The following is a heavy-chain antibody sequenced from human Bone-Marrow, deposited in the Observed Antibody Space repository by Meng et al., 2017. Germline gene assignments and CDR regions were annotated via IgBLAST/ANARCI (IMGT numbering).Heavy chain of an antibody. CDR3: ARGHSYYYYGMDV. CDR1: GGSISSYY. Sequence: SETLSLTCTVAGGSISSYYWSWIRQPPGKGLEWIGYIYYSGSTNYNPSLKSRVTISVDTSKNQFSLKLSSVTAADTAVYYCARGHSYYYYGMDVWGQGTTVTVSS. V-gene: IGHV4-59*01. CDR2: IYYSGST. J-gene: IGHJ6*02.